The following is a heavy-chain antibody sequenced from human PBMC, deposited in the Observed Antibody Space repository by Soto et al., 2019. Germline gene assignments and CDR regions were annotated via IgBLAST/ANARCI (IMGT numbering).Heavy chain of an antibody. J-gene: IGHJ6*02. CDR2: IYYSGST. V-gene: IGHV4-31*03. CDR1: GGSISSGGYY. Sequence: SETLSLTCTVSGGSISSGGYYWSWIRQHPGKGLEWIGYIYYSGSTYYNPSLKSRVTISVDTSKNQFSLKLSSVTAADTAVYYCARDYHHDSSGYYHRSYGMDVWGQGTTVTVSS. D-gene: IGHD3-22*01. CDR3: ARDYHHDSSGYYHRSYGMDV.